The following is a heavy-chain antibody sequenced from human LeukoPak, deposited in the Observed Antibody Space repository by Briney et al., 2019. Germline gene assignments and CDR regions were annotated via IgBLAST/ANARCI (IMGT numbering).Heavy chain of an antibody. Sequence: SETLSLTCGVSGGSMSSTKWWSWVRQPPGRGLEWIGEIYHSGATNYNPSLKSRITISVDKSKNQVSLTLSSVTAADTAVYYCAASTVMNEYCFDSWAQGTLVTVSS. CDR3: AASTVMNEYCFDS. D-gene: IGHD4-17*01. V-gene: IGHV4-4*02. CDR2: IYHSGAT. CDR1: GGSMSSTKW. J-gene: IGHJ4*02.